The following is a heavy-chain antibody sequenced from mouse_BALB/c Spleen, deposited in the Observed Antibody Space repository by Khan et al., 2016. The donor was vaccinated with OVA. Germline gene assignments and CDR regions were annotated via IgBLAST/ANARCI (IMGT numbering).Heavy chain of an antibody. CDR3: ARVGYTGTMDY. J-gene: IGHJ4*01. CDR2: INTYTGEP. Sequence: LVESGPELKKPGEPVKISCKASGYSFTKNGLNWAKQAPGKSLKWMGWINTYTGEPTYADDFRGRFAFSLETSANTVYLQINNLKNEDTATYFCARVGYTGTMDYWGQGTSVTVSS. CDR1: GYSFTKNG. D-gene: IGHD4-1*01. V-gene: IGHV9-3-1*01.